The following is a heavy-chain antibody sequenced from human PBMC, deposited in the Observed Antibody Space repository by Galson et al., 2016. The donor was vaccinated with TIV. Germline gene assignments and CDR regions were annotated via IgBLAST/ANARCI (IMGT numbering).Heavy chain of an antibody. CDR2: IIAIFGTT. Sequence: SVKVSCKASGGIFNSYAISWVRQAPGQELEWMGRIIAIFGTTNYAQKFQGRVTITADESTSTVYMELRSLISEDTAVYYCARGLRGGSPDPKNWFDPWGQGTLVTVSS. CDR3: ARGLRGGSPDPKNWFDP. CDR1: GGIFNSYA. V-gene: IGHV1-69*13. J-gene: IGHJ5*02. D-gene: IGHD3-16*01.